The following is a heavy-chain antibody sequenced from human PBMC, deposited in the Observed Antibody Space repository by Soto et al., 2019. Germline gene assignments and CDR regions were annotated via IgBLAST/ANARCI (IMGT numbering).Heavy chain of an antibody. Sequence: PGESLKISCKGSGYSFTSYWIGWVRQMPGKGLEWMGIIYPGDSDTRYSPSFQGQVTISADKSISTAYLQWSSLKASDTAMYYCARRSGCSSTSCYTHMDVWGQGTTVTVSS. CDR1: GYSFTSYW. CDR3: ARRSGCSSTSCYTHMDV. D-gene: IGHD2-2*02. V-gene: IGHV5-51*01. CDR2: IYPGDSDT. J-gene: IGHJ6*02.